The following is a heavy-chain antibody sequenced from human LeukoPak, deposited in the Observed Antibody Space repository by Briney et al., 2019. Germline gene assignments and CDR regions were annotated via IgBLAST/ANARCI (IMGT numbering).Heavy chain of an antibody. CDR3: ARDPADCSSTSCFTNPILDY. Sequence: GGSLRLSCAASGFTFSSYSMNWVRQAPAKGLEWVSSISSSSSYIYYADSVKGRFTISRDNAKNSLYLQMNSLRAEDTAVYYCARDPADCSSTSCFTNPILDYWGQGTLVTVSS. CDR2: ISSSSSYI. CDR1: GFTFSSYS. J-gene: IGHJ4*02. V-gene: IGHV3-21*01. D-gene: IGHD2-2*01.